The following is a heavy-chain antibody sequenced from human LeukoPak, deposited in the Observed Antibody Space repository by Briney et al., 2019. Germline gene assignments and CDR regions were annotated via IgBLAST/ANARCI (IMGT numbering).Heavy chain of an antibody. CDR1: GFTFDDYA. D-gene: IGHD4-17*01. Sequence: GGSLRLSCAASGFTFDDYAMHWVRQAPGKGLEWVSLSSGDGGSTYYADSVKGRFTISRDNSKNSLYLQMNSLRTEDTALYYCAKEDEDYGDYRSRYYGMDVWGQGTTVTVSS. J-gene: IGHJ6*02. V-gene: IGHV3-43*02. CDR3: AKEDEDYGDYRSRYYGMDV. CDR2: SSGDGGST.